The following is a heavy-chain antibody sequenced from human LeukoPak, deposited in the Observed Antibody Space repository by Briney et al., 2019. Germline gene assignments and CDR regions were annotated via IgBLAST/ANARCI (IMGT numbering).Heavy chain of an antibody. V-gene: IGHV1-2*02. CDR3: ARDLEAIVGATGDY. CDR2: INPNSGGT. D-gene: IGHD1-26*01. CDR1: GYTFTSYG. J-gene: IGHJ4*02. Sequence: ASVKVSCKASGYTFTSYGISWVRQAPGQGLEWMGWINPNSGGTNYAQKFQGRVTMTRDTSISTAYMELSRLRSDDTAVYYCARDLEAIVGATGDYWGQGTLVTVSS.